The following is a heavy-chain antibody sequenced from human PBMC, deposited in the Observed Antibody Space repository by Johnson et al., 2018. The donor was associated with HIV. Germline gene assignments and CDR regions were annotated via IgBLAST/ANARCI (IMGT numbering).Heavy chain of an antibody. CDR2: ISYDGSNK. V-gene: IGHV3-30-3*01. CDR3: AKDSANWGGAFDI. Sequence: VQLVESGGGVVRPGGSLRLSCAASGFTFSSYAMHWVRQAPGKGLEWVAVISYDGSNKYYADSVRGRFTIARDTSKNTLYLQMNSLRAEDTAVYYCAKDSANWGGAFDIWGQGTMVTVSS. D-gene: IGHD7-27*01. J-gene: IGHJ3*02. CDR1: GFTFSSYA.